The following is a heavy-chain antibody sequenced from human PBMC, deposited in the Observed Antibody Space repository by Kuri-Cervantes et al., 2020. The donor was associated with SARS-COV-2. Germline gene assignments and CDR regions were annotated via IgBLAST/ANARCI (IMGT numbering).Heavy chain of an antibody. Sequence: SETLSLTCTVSGGSISSYYWSWIRQPAGKGLEWIGYIYYSGSTYYNPSLKSRVTISVDTSKNQFSLKLSSVTAADTAVYYCARALTGTLEPYFDHWGQGTLVTVSS. D-gene: IGHD1-7*01. J-gene: IGHJ4*02. CDR2: IYYSGST. CDR1: GGSISSYY. V-gene: IGHV4-59*06. CDR3: ARALTGTLEPYFDH.